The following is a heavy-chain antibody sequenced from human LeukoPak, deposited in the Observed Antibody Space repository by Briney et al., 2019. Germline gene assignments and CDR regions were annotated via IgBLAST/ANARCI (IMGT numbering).Heavy chain of an antibody. Sequence: ASVKVSCKASGYTFIVFHMHWVRQAPGRGLEWMGWINTNSGGTHYAQKFQGRVTMTRDTSNNTAYMELSRLRSDDTAVYYCARDLKYQLLFEAFDIWGQGTMVTVSS. J-gene: IGHJ3*02. CDR3: ARDLKYQLLFEAFDI. CDR2: INTNSGGT. V-gene: IGHV1-2*02. D-gene: IGHD2-2*01. CDR1: GYTFIVFH.